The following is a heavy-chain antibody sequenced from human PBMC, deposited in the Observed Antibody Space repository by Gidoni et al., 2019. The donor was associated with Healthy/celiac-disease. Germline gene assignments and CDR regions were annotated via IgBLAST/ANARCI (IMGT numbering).Heavy chain of an antibody. CDR1: GFTFSSYP. CDR3: AKDRDRSSTDLSGSAFDI. V-gene: IGHV3-23*01. CDR2: ISGSGGST. Sequence: EVQLLESGGGLVQPGGSLRLSCAASGFTFSSYPMSWVRQAQGKGLDWVSAISGSGGSTYYADSVKGRFTISRDNSKNTLYLQMNSLRAEDTAVYYCAKDRDRSSTDLSGSAFDIWGQGTMVTVSS. J-gene: IGHJ3*02. D-gene: IGHD2-2*01.